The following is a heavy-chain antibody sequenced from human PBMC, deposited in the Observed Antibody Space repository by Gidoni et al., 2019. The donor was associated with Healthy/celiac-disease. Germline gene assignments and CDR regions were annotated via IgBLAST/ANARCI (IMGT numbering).Heavy chain of an antibody. CDR1: VGSFSGYY. CDR2: INHSGST. J-gene: IGHJ6*02. D-gene: IGHD2-2*01. Sequence: QVQLQQWGAGLLKPSETLSLTCAVYVGSFSGYYWSWIRQPPGKGLEWIGEINHSGSTNYNPSLKSRVTISVDTSKNQFSLKLSSVTAADTAVYYCARLPAAPHYYYYYGMDVWGQGTTVTVSS. V-gene: IGHV4-34*01. CDR3: ARLPAAPHYYYYYGMDV.